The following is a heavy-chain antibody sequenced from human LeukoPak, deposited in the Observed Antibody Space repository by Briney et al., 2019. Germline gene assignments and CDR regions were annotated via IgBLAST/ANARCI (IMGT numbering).Heavy chain of an antibody. D-gene: IGHD6-13*01. CDR1: GDSVSSNTAA. V-gene: IGHV6-1*01. CDR2: TYYRSKWYN. Sequence: SQTLSLTCAISGDSVSSNTAAWNWIRQPPSRGLEWLGGTYYRSKWYNDYAVSVKSRITINPDTSKNQFSLQLNSVTPEDTAVYYCARAVSAIPGIAAAKTFDIWGQGTMVTVSS. J-gene: IGHJ3*02. CDR3: ARAVSAIPGIAAAKTFDI.